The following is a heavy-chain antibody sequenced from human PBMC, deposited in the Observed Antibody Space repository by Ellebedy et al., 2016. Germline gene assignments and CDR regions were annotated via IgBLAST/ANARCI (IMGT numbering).Heavy chain of an antibody. CDR1: GFTFSSNG. D-gene: IGHD2-2*01. Sequence: GGSLRLSCAASGFTFSSNGMHWVRQAPGKGLEWVAVISYDGSNKYYADSVKGRFTISRDNSKNTLYLQMNSLRAEDTAVYYCARELGYCSSTSCSPSDYWGQGTLVTVSS. J-gene: IGHJ4*02. CDR3: ARELGYCSSTSCSPSDY. V-gene: IGHV3-30*03. CDR2: ISYDGSNK.